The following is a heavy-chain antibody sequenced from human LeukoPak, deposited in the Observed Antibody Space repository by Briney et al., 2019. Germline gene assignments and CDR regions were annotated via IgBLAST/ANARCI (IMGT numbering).Heavy chain of an antibody. CDR3: ARSPYYDFWSGTYFDY. V-gene: IGHV4-34*01. J-gene: IGHJ4*02. D-gene: IGHD3-3*01. CDR2: INHSGST. Sequence: PSETLSLTCAVYGGSFSGYYWSWIRQPPGKGLEWIGEINHSGSTNYNPSLKSRVTISVDTSKNQFSLKLSSVTAADTAVYYCARSPYYDFWSGTYFDYWGQGTLVTVSS. CDR1: GGSFSGYY.